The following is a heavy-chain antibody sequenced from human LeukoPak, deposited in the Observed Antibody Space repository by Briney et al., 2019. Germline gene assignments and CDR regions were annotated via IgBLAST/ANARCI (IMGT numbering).Heavy chain of an antibody. CDR1: GYTFTSYG. V-gene: IGHV1-18*01. CDR2: ITAYNDNT. D-gene: IGHD6-13*01. J-gene: IGHJ4*02. CDR3: ARDLRRGSSSWCVSGGDY. Sequence: GASVKVSCKASGYTFTSYGISWVRQAPGQGLEWMGWITAYNDNTYYAQKLQGRVTMTTDTSTSTAYMEMRSLRSDDTAVYYCARDLRRGSSSWCVSGGDYWGQGTLVTVSS.